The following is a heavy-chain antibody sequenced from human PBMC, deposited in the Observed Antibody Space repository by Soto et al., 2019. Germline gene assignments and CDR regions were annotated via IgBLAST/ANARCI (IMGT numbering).Heavy chain of an antibody. CDR2: ISGSGGST. CDR3: AKDRKYYYDSSGYSYSSAFDI. J-gene: IGHJ3*02. CDR1: GFTFSSYA. D-gene: IGHD3-22*01. Sequence: GGSLRLSCAASGFTFSSYAMSWVRQAPGKGLEWVSAISGSGGSTYYADSVKGRFTISRDNSKNTLYLQMNSLRAKDTAVYYCAKDRKYYYDSSGYSYSSAFDIWGQGTMVTV. V-gene: IGHV3-23*01.